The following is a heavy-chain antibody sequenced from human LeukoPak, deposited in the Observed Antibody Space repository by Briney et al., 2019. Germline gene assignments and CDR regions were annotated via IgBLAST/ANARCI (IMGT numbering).Heavy chain of an antibody. CDR2: ITPHGNAV. CDR1: GFTFSDSF. J-gene: IGHJ6*03. V-gene: IGHV3-11*01. CDR3: ARGAVTYYYHYMDV. D-gene: IGHD4-17*01. Sequence: GGSLRLSCTASGFTFSDSFMSWIRQAPGKGLEWISNITPHGNAVYYADPVKGRFTISRDNARNSLYLQMNNVRAEDTALYYCARGAVTYYYHYMDVWGKGAAVIVSS.